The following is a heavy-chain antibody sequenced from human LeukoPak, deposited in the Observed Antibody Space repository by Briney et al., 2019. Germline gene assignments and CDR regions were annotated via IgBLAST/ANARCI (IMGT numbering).Heavy chain of an antibody. CDR1: GGSISSYY. J-gene: IGHJ4*02. V-gene: IGHV4-59*01. CDR2: IYYSGST. Sequence: SETLSLTCTVSGGSISSYYWSWIRQPPGKGLEWIGYIYYSGSTNYNPSLKSRVTISVDTSKNQFSLKLSSVTAADTAVYYCARYCGGDCYRYYFDYWGQGTLVTVSS. CDR3: ARYCGGDCYRYYFDY. D-gene: IGHD2-21*01.